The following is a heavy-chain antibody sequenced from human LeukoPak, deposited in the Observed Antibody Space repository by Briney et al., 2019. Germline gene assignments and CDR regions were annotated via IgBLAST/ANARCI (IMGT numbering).Heavy chain of an antibody. D-gene: IGHD2-15*01. CDR3: ARVGYCSGGSWVCPKDMDV. CDR1: GGSISSYY. Sequence: PSETLSLTCTVSGGSISSYYWSWIRQPPGKGLEWIGEINHSGSTNYNPSLKSRVTISVDTSKNQFSLKLSSVTAADTAVYYCARVGYCSGGSWVCPKDMDVWGQGTTVTVSS. J-gene: IGHJ6*02. CDR2: INHSGST. V-gene: IGHV4-34*01.